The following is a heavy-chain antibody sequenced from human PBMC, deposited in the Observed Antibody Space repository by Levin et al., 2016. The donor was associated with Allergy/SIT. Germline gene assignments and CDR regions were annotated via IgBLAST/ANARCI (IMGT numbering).Heavy chain of an antibody. Sequence: WIRQPPGKGLEWIGEINHDGNTNYSPSLKSRVTISADTSKKQFFLRLNSVTAADTAVYYCASFGGNSVFDSWGQGTLVTVSS. CDR2: INHDGNT. J-gene: IGHJ4*02. D-gene: IGHD4-23*01. V-gene: IGHV4-34*01. CDR3: ASFGGNSVFDS.